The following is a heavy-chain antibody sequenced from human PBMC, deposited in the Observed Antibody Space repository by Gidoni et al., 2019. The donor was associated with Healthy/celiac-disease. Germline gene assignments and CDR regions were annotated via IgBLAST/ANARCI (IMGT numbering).Heavy chain of an antibody. J-gene: IGHJ4*02. V-gene: IGHV3-23*01. D-gene: IGHD6-13*01. CDR3: AKKPYSSSWYFVY. CDR1: GFTFSSYA. CDR2: ISGSGGST. Sequence: EVQLLESGGGLVQPGGSLRLSCAASGFTFSSYAMGWVRQAPGKGLEWVSAISGSGGSTYYADSVKGRFTISRDNSKNTLYLQMNSLRAEDTAVYYCAKKPYSSSWYFVYWGQGTLVTVSS.